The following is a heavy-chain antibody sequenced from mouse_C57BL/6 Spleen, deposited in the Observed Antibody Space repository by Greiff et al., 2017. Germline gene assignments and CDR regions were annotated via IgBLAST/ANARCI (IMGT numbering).Heavy chain of an antibody. Sequence: EVKLQESGAELVRPGASVKLSCTASGFNIKDDYMHWVKQRPEQGLEWIGWIDPENGDTEYASKFQGKATITADTSSNTAYLQLSSLTSEDTAVYYCTKRDYGNLRFAYWGQGTLVTVSA. CDR3: TKRDYGNLRFAY. J-gene: IGHJ3*01. V-gene: IGHV14-4*01. CDR2: IDPENGDT. D-gene: IGHD2-1*01. CDR1: GFNIKDDY.